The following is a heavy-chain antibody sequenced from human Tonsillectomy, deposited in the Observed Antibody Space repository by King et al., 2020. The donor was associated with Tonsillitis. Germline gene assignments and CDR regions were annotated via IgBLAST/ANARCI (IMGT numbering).Heavy chain of an antibody. CDR2: IIPIFGTT. Sequence: VQLVESGAELKKPGSSVKVSCKASGGTFSSYAISWVRQAPGQRLEWMGGIIPIFGTTNYAQKFQGRVTITADESTSTAYMELSSLRSEDTAVYYCARGGPLSNIFDIWGQGTMVTVSS. CDR3: ARGGPLSNIFDI. CDR1: GGTFSSYA. D-gene: IGHD1/OR15-1a*01. V-gene: IGHV1-69*01. J-gene: IGHJ3*02.